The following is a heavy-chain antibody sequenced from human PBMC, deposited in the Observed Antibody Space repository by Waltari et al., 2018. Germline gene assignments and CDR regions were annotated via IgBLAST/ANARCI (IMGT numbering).Heavy chain of an antibody. CDR3: ASGRRTYYYDSSGYWLYGMDV. Sequence: QVQLQQWGAGLLKPSETLSLTCAVYGGSFSGYYWSWIRQPPGKGLEWIGEINHSGSTNYNPSLKSRVNISVDTSKNQFSLKLSSVTAADTAVYYCASGRRTYYYDSSGYWLYGMDVWGQGTTVTVSS. V-gene: IGHV4-34*01. CDR2: INHSGST. CDR1: GGSFSGYY. D-gene: IGHD3-22*01. J-gene: IGHJ6*02.